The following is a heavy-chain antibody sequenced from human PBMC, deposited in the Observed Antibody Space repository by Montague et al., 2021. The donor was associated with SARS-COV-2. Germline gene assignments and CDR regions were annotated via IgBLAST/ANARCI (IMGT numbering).Heavy chain of an antibody. CDR2: TYYRSKWYN. CDR1: GDSVSSNLAT. J-gene: IGHJ4*02. V-gene: IGHV6-1*01. Sequence: CAISGDSVSSNLATWNWIRQSPSRGLEWLERTYYRSKWYNDYAESVKSRITIDPNTSKHQFSLHLNSVTPEDTAVYYCARIPVGSKYYFDFWGQGTLVTVSS. D-gene: IGHD2-2*01. CDR3: ARIPVGSKYYFDF.